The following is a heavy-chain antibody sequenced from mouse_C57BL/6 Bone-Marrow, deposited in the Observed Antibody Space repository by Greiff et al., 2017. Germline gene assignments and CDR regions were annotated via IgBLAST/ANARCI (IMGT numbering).Heavy chain of an antibody. CDR2: IHPNSGST. CDR1: GYTFTSYW. V-gene: IGHV1-64*01. Sequence: QVQLQQPGAELVKPGASVKLSCKASGYTFTSYWMHWVKQRPGQGLEWIGMIHPNSGSTNYNEKFKSKATLTVDKSSSAAYMQLSSLTSEDSAVYYCAGFGHDSSGGYYAMDDWGQGTSVTVSS. CDR3: AGFGHDSSGGYYAMDD. D-gene: IGHD1-1*01. J-gene: IGHJ4*01.